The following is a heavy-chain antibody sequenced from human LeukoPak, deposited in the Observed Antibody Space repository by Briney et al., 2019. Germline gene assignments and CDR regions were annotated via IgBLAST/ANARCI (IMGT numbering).Heavy chain of an antibody. J-gene: IGHJ4*02. CDR3: ARDRGSGSYLGLDC. CDR1: GGSISSYY. V-gene: IGHV4-59*01. D-gene: IGHD1-26*01. CDR2: IYYSGST. Sequence: SETLSLTCTVSGGSISSYYWSWIRQPPGKGLEWIGYIYYSGSTNYNPSLKSRVTISVDTSKNQFSLKLSSVTAADTAVYYCARDRGSGSYLGLDCWGQGTLVTVSS.